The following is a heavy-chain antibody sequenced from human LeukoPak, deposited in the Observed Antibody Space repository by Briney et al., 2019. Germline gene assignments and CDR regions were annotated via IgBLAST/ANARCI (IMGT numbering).Heavy chain of an antibody. CDR1: GLTFTSYG. J-gene: IGHJ4*02. D-gene: IGHD2-2*01. CDR3: AREPGPAAPPVDY. Sequence: GGSLRLSCAASGLTFTSYGMNWVRHAPGNGPTLVSSISSGSTYMYYSDSVKGRFTISRDNAKNSVYLQMNSLRAEDTAVYYCAREPGPAAPPVDYWGQGTLITVSS. V-gene: IGHV3-21*01. CDR2: ISSGSTYM.